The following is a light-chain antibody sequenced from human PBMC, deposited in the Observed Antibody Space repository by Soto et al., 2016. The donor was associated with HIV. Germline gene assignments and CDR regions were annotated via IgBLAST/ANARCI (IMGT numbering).Light chain of an antibody. CDR3: QQVNSYPST. CDR2: AAS. Sequence: DIQLTQSPSFLSASVGDRVTITCRASQGISSHLAWYQQKVGKAPKLLIHAASTLQSGVPSRFSGSGSGTEFTLTISSLQPEDFATYYCQQVNSYPSTFGGGTKVEIK. V-gene: IGKV1-9*01. J-gene: IGKJ4*01. CDR1: QGISSH.